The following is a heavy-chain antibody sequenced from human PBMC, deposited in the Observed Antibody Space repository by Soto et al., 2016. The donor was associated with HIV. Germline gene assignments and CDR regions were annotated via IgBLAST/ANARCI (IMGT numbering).Heavy chain of an antibody. CDR2: INSDGSIT. CDR1: IHLQKFL. V-gene: IGHV3-74*03. CDR3: AVGAAND. Sequence: EVQLVESGGGLVQPGEVPETVLCGLWIHLQKFLVCTGSAKTPGRGLQWVSRINSDGSITTYADSVKGRFTISRDNSNNTLYLQMNSLRAEDTAFYYCAVGAANDWGQGALVTVSP. J-gene: IGHJ4*02. D-gene: IGHD2-15*01.